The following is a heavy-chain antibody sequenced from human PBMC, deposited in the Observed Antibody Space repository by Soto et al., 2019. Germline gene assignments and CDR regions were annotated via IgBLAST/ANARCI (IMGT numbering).Heavy chain of an antibody. J-gene: IGHJ4*02. D-gene: IGHD2-15*01. V-gene: IGHV4-30-4*01. Sequence: QVQLQESGPGLVKPSQTLSLTCTVSGGSISSGNYYWSWIRQPPGKGLEWIGFISYSGSAHYNPYLQSRVDMSVDTSTKQFSLNLSFVTAADTAVYYCARMGTPATGLYYFDFWGQGTLFTVSS. CDR1: GGSISSGNYY. CDR3: ARMGTPATGLYYFDF. CDR2: ISYSGSA.